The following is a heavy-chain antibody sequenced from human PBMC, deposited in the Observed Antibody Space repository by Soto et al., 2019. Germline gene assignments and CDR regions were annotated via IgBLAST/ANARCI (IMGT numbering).Heavy chain of an antibody. CDR1: GGSISSGDYG. V-gene: IGHV4-30-4*01. Sequence: QVQLQESGPGLVEPSQTLSLTCTVSGGSISSGDYGWSWIRQPPGKDLEWIGHIYNSGNTYSNPSLKSRVTISVDTSKNQFSLKLSSVTAADTAVYYCARGPSGDKVDYWGQGTLVTVSS. D-gene: IGHD1-26*01. CDR3: ARGPSGDKVDY. J-gene: IGHJ4*02. CDR2: IYNSGNT.